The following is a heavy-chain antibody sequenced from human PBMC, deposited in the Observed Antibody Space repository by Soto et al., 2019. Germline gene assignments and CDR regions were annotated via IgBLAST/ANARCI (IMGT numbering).Heavy chain of an antibody. D-gene: IGHD6-19*01. CDR2: IYYSGST. CDR3: AHYSSGRAFDI. V-gene: IGHV4-30-4*01. J-gene: IGHJ3*02. Sequence: QVQLQESGPGLVKPSQTLSLTCSVSGGSISSGDYYWSWIRQPPGKGLEWIGYIYYSGSTYYNPSLTSRVTISVDTSKNQFSLKLSSVTAADTAVYYWAHYSSGRAFDIWGQGTMVTVSS. CDR1: GGSISSGDYY.